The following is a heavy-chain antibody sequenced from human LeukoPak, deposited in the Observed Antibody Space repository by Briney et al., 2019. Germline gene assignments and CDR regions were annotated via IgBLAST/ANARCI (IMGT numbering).Heavy chain of an antibody. J-gene: IGHJ4*02. CDR3: AKDRYYGSGSYYSQFDY. CDR1: GFTFSNYG. D-gene: IGHD3-10*01. CDR2: IRYDGSNK. V-gene: IGHV3-30*02. Sequence: GGSLRLSCAASGFTFSNYGMHWVRQAPGKGLEWVAFIRYDGSNKYYADSVKGRFTISRDNSKNTLSLQMNSLRAEDTAVYYCAKDRYYGSGSYYSQFDYWGQGTLVTVSS.